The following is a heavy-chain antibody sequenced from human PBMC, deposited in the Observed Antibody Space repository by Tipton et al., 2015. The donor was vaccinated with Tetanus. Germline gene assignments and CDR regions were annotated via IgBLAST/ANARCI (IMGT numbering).Heavy chain of an antibody. CDR2: ISHSGTT. V-gene: IGHV4-30-4*01. J-gene: IGHJ4*02. Sequence: TLSLTCTVSGGSISSDAHYRSWIRQAPGKGLEWLGYISHSGTTNYNPSLMSRVTLSLDTARGQFSLNLTSVTVADSAVYFCARVSRRNFSFDYWGPGAQVTVSS. CDR3: ARVSRRNFSFDY. CDR1: GGSISSDAHY. D-gene: IGHD2/OR15-2a*01.